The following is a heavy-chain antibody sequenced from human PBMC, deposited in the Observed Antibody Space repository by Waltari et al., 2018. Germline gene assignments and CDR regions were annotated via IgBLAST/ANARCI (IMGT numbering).Heavy chain of an antibody. J-gene: IGHJ4*02. D-gene: IGHD3-3*01. CDR3: ARDPRSGQWALYNFDY. CDR2: SGGGGTNT. Sequence: EVQLLESGGGLVQPGGSLRLSCAASGFTFSNYAMNWVRQAPVKGLEWASCSGGGGTNTYYADCMKSRFTISRDNSKNTVYLQINSLRVDDTAVYYCARDPRSGQWALYNFDYWGQGTLLTVSS. CDR1: GFTFSNYA. V-gene: IGHV3-23*01.